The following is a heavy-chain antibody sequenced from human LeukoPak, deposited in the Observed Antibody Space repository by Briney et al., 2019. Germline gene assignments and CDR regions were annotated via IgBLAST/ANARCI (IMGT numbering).Heavy chain of an antibody. CDR2: ISSSGDKT. Sequence: GGSLRLSCAASGVTFSTERMNGVRQAPGMGLEWISYISSSGDKTYYADSVKGRFTISRDNANNLLYLQLNSLRAEDTAVYYCARDYYDGRGSYWGQGTLVTVSS. CDR1: GVTFSTER. V-gene: IGHV3-48*04. D-gene: IGHD3-22*01. CDR3: ARDYYDGRGSY. J-gene: IGHJ4*02.